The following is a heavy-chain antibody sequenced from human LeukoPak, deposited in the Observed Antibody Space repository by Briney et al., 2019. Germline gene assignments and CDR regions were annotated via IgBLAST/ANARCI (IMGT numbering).Heavy chain of an antibody. Sequence: NSSETLSLTCTASGGSISSYYWSWIRQPAGKGLEWIGRIYTSGSTNYNPSLKSRVTISVDTSKNQFSLKLSSVTAADTAVYYCARKMGYYYDSSGYLKYWGQGTLVTVSS. CDR2: IYTSGST. J-gene: IGHJ4*02. D-gene: IGHD3-22*01. V-gene: IGHV4-4*07. CDR1: GGSISSYY. CDR3: ARKMGYYYDSSGYLKY.